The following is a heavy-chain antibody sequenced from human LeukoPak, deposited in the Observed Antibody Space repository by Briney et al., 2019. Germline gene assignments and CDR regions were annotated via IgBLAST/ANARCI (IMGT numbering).Heavy chain of an antibody. CDR1: GGSISSGSYY. CDR2: IYTSGST. V-gene: IGHV4-61*02. CDR3: ARLQYISGYYWNWYFDL. D-gene: IGHD3-22*01. J-gene: IGHJ2*01. Sequence: SQTLSLTCTVSGGSISSGSYYWSWIRQPAGKGLEWIGRIYTSGSTNYNPSLKSRVTISVDTSKNQFSLKLSSVTAADTAVYYCARLQYISGYYWNWYFDLWGRGTLVTVSS.